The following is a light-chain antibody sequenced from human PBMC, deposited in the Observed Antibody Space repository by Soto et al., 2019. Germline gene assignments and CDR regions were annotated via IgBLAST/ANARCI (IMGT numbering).Light chain of an antibody. Sequence: EIVLTQSPATLSLSPGERATLSCRASQSVSTSLAWFQQKPGQAPRLLIYDASNRATGIPGRFSGSGSGTDVTLAISRLDPEDFAVYYCQQSSNWPYTFGQGTKVEIK. V-gene: IGKV3-11*01. CDR2: DAS. CDR3: QQSSNWPYT. CDR1: QSVSTS. J-gene: IGKJ2*01.